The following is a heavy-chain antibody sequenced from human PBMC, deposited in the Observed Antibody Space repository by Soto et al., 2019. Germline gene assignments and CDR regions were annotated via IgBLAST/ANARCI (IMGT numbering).Heavy chain of an antibody. CDR3: SRVRFGATTRYFDY. V-gene: IGHV3-23*01. CDR1: GFTFSNYA. Sequence: PGGSLRLSCAASGFTFSNYAMNWVRQAPGKGLEWVSAISGSGGSTYYADSVKGRFTISRDNSKNTLYLQMNSLRAEDTAVYYCSRVRFGATTRYFDYWSQGSLVTVSS. D-gene: IGHD1-26*01. CDR2: ISGSGGST. J-gene: IGHJ4*02.